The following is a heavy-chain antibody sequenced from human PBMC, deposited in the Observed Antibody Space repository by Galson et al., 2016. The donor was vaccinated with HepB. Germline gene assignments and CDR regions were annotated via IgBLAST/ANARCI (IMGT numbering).Heavy chain of an antibody. CDR2: INHGGSA. V-gene: IGHV4-34*01. J-gene: IGHJ4*02. CDR1: GGSFSGYY. Sequence: SETLSLTCAVYGGSFSGYYWSWIRQSPGKGLEWIGEINHGGSANYNSSLKSRVTISIDTSKNQCSLKLTSVTAADTAVYYCATKWDLLYYFDYWGQGTLVTVSS. D-gene: IGHD1-26*01. CDR3: ATKWDLLYYFDY.